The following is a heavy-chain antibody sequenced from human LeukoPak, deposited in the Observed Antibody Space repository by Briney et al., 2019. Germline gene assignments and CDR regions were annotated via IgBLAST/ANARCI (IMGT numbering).Heavy chain of an antibody. CDR2: ISAYNGNT. Sequence: ASVKVSCKASGYTFTSYGISWVRQAPGQGLEWMGWISAYNGNTNYAQKLQGRVTMTTDTSTSTAYMELSSLRSEDTAVYYCASPGAPGSDSSESNTQEDYYYYYGMDVWGQGTTVTVSS. CDR3: ASPGAPGSDSSESNTQEDYYYYYGMDV. CDR1: GYTFTSYG. J-gene: IGHJ6*02. D-gene: IGHD3-22*01. V-gene: IGHV1-18*01.